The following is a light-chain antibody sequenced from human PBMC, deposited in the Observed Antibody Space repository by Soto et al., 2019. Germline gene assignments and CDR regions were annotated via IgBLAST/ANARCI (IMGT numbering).Light chain of an antibody. CDR1: QSFSSN. CDR3: QQSAT. Sequence: EIVMTQSPATLSVSAGERATLSCRASQSFSSNLAWYQQKPGQAPRLLIYGASTRATGIPARFSGSGSGTEFTLTISSLQSEDFAVYYCQQSATFGQGTKVEIK. CDR2: GAS. J-gene: IGKJ1*01. V-gene: IGKV3-15*01.